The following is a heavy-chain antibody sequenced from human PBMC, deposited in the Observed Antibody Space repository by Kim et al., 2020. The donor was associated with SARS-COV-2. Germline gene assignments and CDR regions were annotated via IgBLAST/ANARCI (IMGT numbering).Heavy chain of an antibody. D-gene: IGHD2-21*01. Sequence: GGSLRLSCSASGFAFAGFGMNWVRQAPGRGPEWVSFINGGGTHINYTDSLKGRFTISRDNAQNSVSLHMNSLRAEDTAVYYCARDRASKPLFDYWFF. V-gene: IGHV3-21*01. J-gene: IGHJ2*01. CDR2: INGGGTHI. CDR1: GFAFAGFG. CDR3: ARDRASKPLFDYWFF.